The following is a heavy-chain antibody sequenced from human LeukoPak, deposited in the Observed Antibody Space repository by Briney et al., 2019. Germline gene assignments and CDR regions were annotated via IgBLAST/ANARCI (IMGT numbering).Heavy chain of an antibody. CDR2: IYYSGST. J-gene: IGHJ4*02. Sequence: SETLSLTCTVSGGSISSYYWSWIRQPPGKGLEWIGYIYYSGSTNYNPSLKSRVTISVDTSKNQFSLKLSSVTAADTAVYYCAGLYYYGSGSPVTFDYWGQGTLVTVSS. CDR3: AGLYYYGSGSPVTFDY. CDR1: GGSISSYY. D-gene: IGHD3-10*01. V-gene: IGHV4-59*01.